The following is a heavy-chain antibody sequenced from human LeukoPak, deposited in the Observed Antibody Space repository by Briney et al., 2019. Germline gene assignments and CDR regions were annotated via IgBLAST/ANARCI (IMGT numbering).Heavy chain of an antibody. J-gene: IGHJ5*02. CDR1: GSTFSSYW. CDR3: ARYQLAWFDP. Sequence: GSLRLSCAASGSTFSSYWMSWVRQAPGKGLEWIGEINHSGSTNYNPSLKSRVTISVDTSKNQFSLKLSSVTAADTAVYYCARYQLAWFDPWGQGTLVTVSS. CDR2: INHSGST. V-gene: IGHV4-34*01. D-gene: IGHD2-2*01.